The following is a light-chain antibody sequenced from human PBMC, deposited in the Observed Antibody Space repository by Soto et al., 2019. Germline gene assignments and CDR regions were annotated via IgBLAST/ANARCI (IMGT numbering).Light chain of an antibody. V-gene: IGKV1-9*01. J-gene: IGKJ5*01. CDR1: HDISTY. CDR2: EAS. CDR3: QQLNTLPFT. Sequence: DIQLTQSPSLLSASVVDRFTITFRASHDISTYLAWYQQKPGKAPKLMIYEASTLQSGVPSRFSGSGSGTEFTLTISGLLPEDFATYHCQQLNTLPFTFGQGTRLEIK.